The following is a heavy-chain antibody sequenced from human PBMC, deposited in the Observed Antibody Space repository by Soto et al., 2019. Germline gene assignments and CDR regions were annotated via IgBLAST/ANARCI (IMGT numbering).Heavy chain of an antibody. CDR3: ARENGSGYYYYGMDV. J-gene: IGHJ6*02. D-gene: IGHD3-10*01. V-gene: IGHV1-46*03. Sequence: ASVTVSCKASGYTFTSYYMHWVRQAPGQGLEWMGIINPSGGSTSYAQKFQGRVTMTRDTSTSTVYMELSSLRSEDTAVYYCARENGSGYYYYGMDVWGQGTTVTV. CDR1: GYTFTSYY. CDR2: INPSGGST.